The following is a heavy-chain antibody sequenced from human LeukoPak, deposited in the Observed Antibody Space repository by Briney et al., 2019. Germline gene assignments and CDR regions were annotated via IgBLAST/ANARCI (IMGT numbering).Heavy chain of an antibody. Sequence: PSETLSLTCTVSGGSISTYYWSWIRQPPGKGLEWIGYIYYSGSTNYNPSLKSRVTISVDTSKNQFSLKLSSVTAADTAVYYCARRMDDAFDIWGRGTMVTVSS. CDR3: ARRMDDAFDI. CDR1: GGSISTYY. D-gene: IGHD2-8*01. J-gene: IGHJ3*02. V-gene: IGHV4-59*01. CDR2: IYYSGST.